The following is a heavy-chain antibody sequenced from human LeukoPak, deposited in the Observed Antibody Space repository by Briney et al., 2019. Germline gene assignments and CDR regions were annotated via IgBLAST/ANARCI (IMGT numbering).Heavy chain of an antibody. CDR1: GFTFDDYA. Sequence: GRSLRLSRAASGFTFDDYAMHWVRQAPGKGLEWVSGISWNSGSIGYADSVKGRFTISRDNAKNSLYLQMNSLRAEDTALYYCAKDHGLLLHYFDYWGQGTLVTVSS. CDR3: AKDHGLLLHYFDY. J-gene: IGHJ4*02. CDR2: ISWNSGSI. V-gene: IGHV3-9*01. D-gene: IGHD2-15*01.